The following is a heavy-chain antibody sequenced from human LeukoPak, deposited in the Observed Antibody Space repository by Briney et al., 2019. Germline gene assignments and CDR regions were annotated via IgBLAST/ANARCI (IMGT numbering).Heavy chain of an antibody. CDR1: GFTFSSYG. CDR3: AKAAYGSESYYDPFDY. CDR2: FSGSGGST. V-gene: IGHV3-23*01. Sequence: GGTLRLSCAASGFTFSSYGMSWVRQAPGKGLEGVSAFSGSGGSTYSADSVKGRFTISRDNSKNTLYLQMNSLRAEDTAVYYCAKAAYGSESYYDPFDYWGQGTLVTVSS. J-gene: IGHJ4*02. D-gene: IGHD3-10*01.